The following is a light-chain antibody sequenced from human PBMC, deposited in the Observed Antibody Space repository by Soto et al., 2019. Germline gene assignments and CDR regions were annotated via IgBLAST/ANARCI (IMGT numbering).Light chain of an antibody. CDR3: QQYGSSPWT. CDR2: GTS. V-gene: IGKV3-20*01. J-gene: IGKJ1*01. CDR1: QSVSNY. Sequence: EIVLTQSPGTLSLSPGERATLSCRASQSVSNYLAWYQQKPGQAPRLLIHGTSSRTTGIPDRFSGSGSGTDFTLTISRLEPADFAVYYCQQYGSSPWTFGQGTKVDIK.